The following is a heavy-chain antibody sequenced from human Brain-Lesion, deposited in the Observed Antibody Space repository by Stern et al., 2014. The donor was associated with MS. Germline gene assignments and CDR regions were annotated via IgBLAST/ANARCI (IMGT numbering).Heavy chain of an antibody. D-gene: IGHD3-22*01. V-gene: IGHV3-7*01. J-gene: IGHJ4*02. CDR1: GVTFSSSW. CDR2: IKQEGSEK. CDR3: ARRQGGYFDTTGHDY. Sequence: EVQLVESGGGLVQPGGSLRLSCAASGVTFSSSWMSWVRQAPGKGLEWVADIKQEGSEKYYLGSVKGRFIISRDKAKNSAYLQLHSLRAEDTAVYYCARRQGGYFDTTGHDYWGQGTLVTVSS.